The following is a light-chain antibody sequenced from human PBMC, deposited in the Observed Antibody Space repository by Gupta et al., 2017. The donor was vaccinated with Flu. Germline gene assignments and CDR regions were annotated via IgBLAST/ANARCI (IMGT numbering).Light chain of an antibody. Sequence: SITCSSTGSSGVIGSYKDVCWYQQHADEAPKLLIYGVTKRASGVANCFAASKGSDASSLTIAGHEDEDEADYYSSSNRSSSTLVFGGGTKLTVL. J-gene: IGLJ2*01. CDR2: GVT. V-gene: IGLV2-14*01. CDR3: SSNRSSSTLV. CDR1: SGVIGSYKD.